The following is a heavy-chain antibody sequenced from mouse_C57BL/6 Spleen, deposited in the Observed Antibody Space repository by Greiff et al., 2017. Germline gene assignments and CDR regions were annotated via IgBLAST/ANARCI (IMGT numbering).Heavy chain of an antibody. Sequence: EVQLQQSGGDLVKPGGSLKLSCAASGFTFSSYGMSWVRQTPDKRLEWVATISSGGSYTYYPDSVKGRFTISRDNAKNTLYLQMSSLKSEDTAMYYCARHPAYYSNSFAYWGQGTLVTVSA. CDR1: GFTFSSYG. D-gene: IGHD2-5*01. CDR3: ARHPAYYSNSFAY. CDR2: ISSGGSYT. V-gene: IGHV5-6*01. J-gene: IGHJ3*01.